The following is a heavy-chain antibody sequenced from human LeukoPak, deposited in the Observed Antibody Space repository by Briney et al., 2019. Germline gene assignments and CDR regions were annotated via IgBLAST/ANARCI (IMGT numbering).Heavy chain of an antibody. CDR1: GYTFTSYA. J-gene: IGHJ4*02. Sequence: ASVTVSCKASGYTFTSYAISWVRQAPGQGLEWMGWISAYNGNTNYAQKLQDRVTMTTDTSTSTAYMELRSLRPDDTAVYYCASALSGSYFDYFDYWGQGTLVHVSS. CDR3: ASALSGSYFDYFDY. CDR2: ISAYNGNT. D-gene: IGHD1-26*01. V-gene: IGHV1-18*01.